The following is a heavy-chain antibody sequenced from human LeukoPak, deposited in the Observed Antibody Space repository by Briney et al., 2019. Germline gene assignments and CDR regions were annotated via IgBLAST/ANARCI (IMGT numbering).Heavy chain of an antibody. J-gene: IGHJ4*02. CDR2: IYHGGST. Sequence: SETLSLTCTVSYYSISSDYFWGWIRQPPGKGLEWIGSIYHGGSTYYNPSLKNRVTLSVDMSKNQFSLNLNSVTAADTAVYFCARHSWVNGYFDFWGQGTLVTVSS. V-gene: IGHV4-38-2*02. CDR3: ARHSWVNGYFDF. D-gene: IGHD2-15*01. CDR1: YYSISSDYF.